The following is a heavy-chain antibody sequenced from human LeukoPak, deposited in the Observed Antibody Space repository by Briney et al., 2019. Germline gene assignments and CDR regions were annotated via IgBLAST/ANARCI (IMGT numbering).Heavy chain of an antibody. V-gene: IGHV4-59*01. Sequence: SETLSLTCTVSGGSMNGYYWSWIRQTPGKGLEWIAYVYYSGTTSYNPSLKSRVTTSVDTSKNQFPLKLSSVTAADTAVYYCARYLSSGLDYWGQGTFVTVSS. J-gene: IGHJ4*02. CDR3: ARYLSSGLDY. CDR1: GGSMNGYY. CDR2: VYYSGTT. D-gene: IGHD3-10*01.